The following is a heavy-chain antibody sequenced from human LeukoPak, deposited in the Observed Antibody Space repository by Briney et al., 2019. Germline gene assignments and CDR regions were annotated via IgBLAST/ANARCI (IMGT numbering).Heavy chain of an antibody. D-gene: IGHD5-24*01. Sequence: HPGGSLRLSCAASGFTFSSYGMHWVRQAPGKGLEWVAVIWYDGSNKYYADSVKGRFTISRDNSKNTLYLQMNSLRAEDTAVYYCARGTLLQWPFDYWGQGTLVTVSS. CDR3: ARGTLLQWPFDY. CDR2: IWYDGSNK. CDR1: GFTFSSYG. J-gene: IGHJ4*02. V-gene: IGHV3-33*01.